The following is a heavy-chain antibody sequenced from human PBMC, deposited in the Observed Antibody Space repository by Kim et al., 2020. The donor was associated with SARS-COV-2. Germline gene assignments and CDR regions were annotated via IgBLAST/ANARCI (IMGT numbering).Heavy chain of an antibody. CDR1: GGSITSISYY. CDR2: MYHTGSS. D-gene: IGHD2-15*01. J-gene: IGHJ5*01. V-gene: IGHV4-39*01. CDR3: ARPWCGALFPGCFHS. Sequence: SETLSLTCTVSGGSITSISYYWGWIRQTPGEKMEWIGSMYHTGSSYYNPSLKSRVTISVDTSKNQFFLNVRSVTAADTAVYYCARPWCGALFPGCFHS.